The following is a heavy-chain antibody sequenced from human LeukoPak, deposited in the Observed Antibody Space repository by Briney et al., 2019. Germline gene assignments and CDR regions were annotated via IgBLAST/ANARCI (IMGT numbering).Heavy chain of an antibody. CDR3: AVDFWSGYYFDY. Sequence: GASVKVSCKASGYTFTGYYMHWVRQAPGQGLEWMGRINPNSGGTNYAQKFQGRVTMTRDTSISTAYMELSRLRPDDTAVYYCAVDFWSGYYFDYWGQGTLVTVSS. CDR2: INPNSGGT. V-gene: IGHV1-2*06. D-gene: IGHD3-3*01. CDR1: GYTFTGYY. J-gene: IGHJ4*02.